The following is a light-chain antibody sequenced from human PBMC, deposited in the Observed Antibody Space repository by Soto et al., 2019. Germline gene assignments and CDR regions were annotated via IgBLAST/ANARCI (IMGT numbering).Light chain of an antibody. CDR1: QAISSW. CDR2: AAS. Sequence: DIQMTQSPSSVYASVGDRVTITCQASQAISSWFAWYQQKPGKAPKLLIYAASSLHSGVPSRFSGSASGTDFTPSINSLQPEDFATYYCQQASSFSFGGGTKVEIK. CDR3: QQASSFS. J-gene: IGKJ4*01. V-gene: IGKV1-12*02.